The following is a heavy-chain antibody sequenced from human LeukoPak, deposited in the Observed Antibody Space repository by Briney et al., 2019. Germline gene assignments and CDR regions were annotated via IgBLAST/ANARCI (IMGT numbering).Heavy chain of an antibody. Sequence: GGSLRLSCAASGFTFDDYGMSWVRQAPGKGLEWVSGINWNGGSTGYADSVKGRFTISRDNAKNSLYLQMNSLRAEDTALYYCARGVQYYYDSSGQTDYYYYYYYMDVWGKGTTVTISS. V-gene: IGHV3-20*04. J-gene: IGHJ6*03. CDR2: INWNGGST. CDR3: ARGVQYYYDSSGQTDYYYYYYYMDV. CDR1: GFTFDDYG. D-gene: IGHD3-22*01.